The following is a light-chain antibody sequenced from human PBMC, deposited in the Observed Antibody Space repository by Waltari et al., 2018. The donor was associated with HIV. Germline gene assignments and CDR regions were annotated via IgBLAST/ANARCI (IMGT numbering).Light chain of an antibody. CDR3: AAWDDSLNGLV. J-gene: IGLJ3*02. V-gene: IGLV1-44*01. CDR2: TNN. Sequence: QSVLTQPPSASGTPGQRVTISCSGSSSNIGFNIVNWYQQLPGAAPKLLIYTNNQRPSGVPDRFSGSKSGTSASLAISGLQSEDEADYYYAAWDDSLNGLVFGGGTKLTVL. CDR1: SSNIGFNI.